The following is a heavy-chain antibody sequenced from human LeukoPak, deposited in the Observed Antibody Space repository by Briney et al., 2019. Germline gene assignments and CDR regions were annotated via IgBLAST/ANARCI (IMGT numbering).Heavy chain of an antibody. CDR1: GGSISSYY. CDR3: ARLTSIAAAGTDYYYYGMDV. V-gene: IGHV4-59*07. J-gene: IGHJ6*04. CDR2: IYYSGST. Sequence: PSDTLSLTCTVSGGSISSYYWSWIRQPPGKGLEWIGYIYYSGSTNYNPSLKSRVTISVDTSKNQFSLKLSSVTAADTAVYYCARLTSIAAAGTDYYYYGMDVWGKGTTVTVSS. D-gene: IGHD6-13*01.